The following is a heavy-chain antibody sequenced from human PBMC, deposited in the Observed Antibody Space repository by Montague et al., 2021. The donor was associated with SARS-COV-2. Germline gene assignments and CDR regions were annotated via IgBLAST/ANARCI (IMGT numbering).Heavy chain of an antibody. Sequence: SETLSLTCTVSGDSVSSSDHYWGWIRQPPGKGLEWLGIVYYSGYTYYNPSVKGRVTISIDASKNQFSLKLNSLTATDTAIYHCARRRLREEYFDFWGQGTLLTVSS. CDR3: ARRRLREEYFDF. J-gene: IGHJ4*02. D-gene: IGHD4-17*01. CDR1: GDSVSSSDHY. V-gene: IGHV4-39*01. CDR2: VYYSGYT.